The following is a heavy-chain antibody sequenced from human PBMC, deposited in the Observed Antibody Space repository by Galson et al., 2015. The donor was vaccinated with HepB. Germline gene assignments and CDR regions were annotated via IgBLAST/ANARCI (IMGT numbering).Heavy chain of an antibody. D-gene: IGHD3-10*01. CDR1: GFTFSSYG. CDR3: ARFEEWFGESLGIDY. Sequence: SLRLSCAASGFTFSSYGMHWVRQAPGKGLEWVAVISYDGSNKYYADSVKGRFTISRDNSKNTLYLQMNSLRAEDTAVYYCARFEEWFGESLGIDYWGQGTLVTVSS. V-gene: IGHV3-30*03. CDR2: ISYDGSNK. J-gene: IGHJ4*02.